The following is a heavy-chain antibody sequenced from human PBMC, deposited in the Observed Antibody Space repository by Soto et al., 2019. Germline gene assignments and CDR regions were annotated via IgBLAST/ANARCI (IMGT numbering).Heavy chain of an antibody. J-gene: IGHJ6*02. CDR2: ISSSSSYI. V-gene: IGHV3-21*01. D-gene: IGHD2-21*01. Sequence: LRLSCAASGFTFSSYSMNWVRQAPGKGLEWASSISSSSSYIYYADSVKGRFTISRDNAKNSLYLQMNSLRAEDTAVYYCAREVWRAYGMDVWGQGTTVTVSS. CDR1: GFTFSSYS. CDR3: AREVWRAYGMDV.